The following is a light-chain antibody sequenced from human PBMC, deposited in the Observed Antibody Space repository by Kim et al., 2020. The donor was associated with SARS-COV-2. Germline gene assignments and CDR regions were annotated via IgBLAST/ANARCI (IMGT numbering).Light chain of an antibody. J-gene: IGLJ1*01. V-gene: IGLV3-21*04. Sequence: APGKTAKITCGGNDIGSKSVNWYQQRPGQAPLLVIYYDTDRPSGIPERFSGSISGNTATLTISRVEAGDEADYYCQVWDSSSDHRVFGTGTKVTVL. CDR2: YDT. CDR1: DIGSKS. CDR3: QVWDSSSDHRV.